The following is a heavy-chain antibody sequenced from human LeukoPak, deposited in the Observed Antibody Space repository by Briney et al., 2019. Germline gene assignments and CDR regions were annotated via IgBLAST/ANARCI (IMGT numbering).Heavy chain of an antibody. CDR1: GYTFTSYA. D-gene: IGHD6-6*01. J-gene: IGHJ6*03. CDR2: INAGNGNT. V-gene: IGHV1-3*01. CDR3: ARNNHSSSSKALRTYYYYYMDV. Sequence: ASVKVSCKASGYTFTSYAMHWVRQAPGQRLEWMGWINAGNGNTNYAQKLQGRVTMTTDTSTSTAYMELRSLRSDDTAVYYCARNNHSSSSKALRTYYYYYMDVWGKGTTVTVSS.